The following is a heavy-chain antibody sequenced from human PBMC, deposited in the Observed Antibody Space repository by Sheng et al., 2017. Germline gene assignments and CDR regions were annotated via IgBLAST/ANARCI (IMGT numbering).Heavy chain of an antibody. CDR2: INHSGST. D-gene: IGHD6-6*01. CDR3: ARARGSPGSSSLNWFDP. CDR1: GGSFSGYY. V-gene: IGHV4-34*01. J-gene: IGHJ5*02. Sequence: QVQLQQWGAGLLKPSETLSLTCAVYGGSFSGYYWSWIRQPPGKGLEWIGEINHSGSTNYNPSLKSRVTISVDTSKNQFSLKLSSVTAADTAVYYCARARGSPGSSSLNWFDPWGQGTPGHRLL.